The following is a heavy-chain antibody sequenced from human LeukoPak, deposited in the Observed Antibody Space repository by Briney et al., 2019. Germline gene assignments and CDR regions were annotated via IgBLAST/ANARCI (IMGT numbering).Heavy chain of an antibody. D-gene: IGHD5-24*01. CDR3: ARGKGDGYWGFDP. V-gene: IGHV3-53*01. CDR2: IYSGGST. J-gene: IGHJ5*02. Sequence: GGSLRLSCAASGFTVSSNYMSWVRQAPGKGLGWVSVIYSGGSTYYADSVKGRFTISRDNSKNTLYLQMNSLRAEDTAVYYCARGKGDGYWGFDPWGQGTLVTVSS. CDR1: GFTVSSNY.